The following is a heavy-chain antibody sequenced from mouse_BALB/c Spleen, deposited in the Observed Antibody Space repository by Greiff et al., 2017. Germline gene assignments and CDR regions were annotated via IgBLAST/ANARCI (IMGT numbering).Heavy chain of an antibody. CDR1: GFSLTSYG. J-gene: IGHJ4*01. V-gene: IGHV2-2*02. CDR3: ARNYITTNYYAMDY. Sequence: VQLVESGPGLVQPSQSLSITCTVSGFSLTSYGVHWVRQSPGKGLEWLGVIWSGGSTDYNAAFISRLSISKDNSKSQVFFKMNSLQANDTAIYYCARNYITTNYYAMDYWGQGTSVTVSS. CDR2: IWSGGST. D-gene: IGHD1-1*01.